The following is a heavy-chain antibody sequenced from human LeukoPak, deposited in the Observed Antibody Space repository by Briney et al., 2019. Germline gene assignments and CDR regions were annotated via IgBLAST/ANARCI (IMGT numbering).Heavy chain of an antibody. CDR3: VRGQLWSYYHDY. J-gene: IGHJ4*02. V-gene: IGHV3-66*01. Sequence: GGSLRLSCAASGFTVSSNYMSWVRQAPGKGLEWVSGMYSGGRTYYADSVKGRFTISRDSSKNTLYLQMNSLRAEDTAVYYCVRGQLWSYYHDYWGQGTLVTVSS. D-gene: IGHD5-18*01. CDR2: MYSGGRT. CDR1: GFTVSSNY.